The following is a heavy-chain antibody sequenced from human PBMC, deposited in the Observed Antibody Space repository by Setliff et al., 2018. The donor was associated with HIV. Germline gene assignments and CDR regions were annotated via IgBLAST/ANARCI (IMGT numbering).Heavy chain of an antibody. Sequence: SETLSLTCSVSGGSMSNSAYYWGWIRQPPGKGLEWIGNIYYTGSTYYNPSLKSRVTVSVDTSKNQFSLKLTSVTVADTAVFYCARAGIKEDAFDIWGQGTMVTVSS. D-gene: IGHD3-10*01. CDR2: IYYTGST. J-gene: IGHJ3*02. CDR3: ARAGIKEDAFDI. CDR1: GGSMSNSAYY. V-gene: IGHV4-39*02.